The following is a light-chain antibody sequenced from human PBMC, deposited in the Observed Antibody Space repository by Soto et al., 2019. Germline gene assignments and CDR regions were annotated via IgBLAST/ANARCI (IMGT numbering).Light chain of an antibody. Sequence: QSALTQPASVSGSPGQSITISCAGSGGDVGNYDLLSWYQQIPGKAPKLMIYQVTNRPSGVSNRFSGSRSGNTASLTISGLQAEDEADYYCSSYTDSSNYVFGTGTKVTVL. J-gene: IGLJ1*01. CDR2: QVT. CDR3: SSYTDSSNYV. CDR1: GGDVGNYDL. V-gene: IGLV2-14*02.